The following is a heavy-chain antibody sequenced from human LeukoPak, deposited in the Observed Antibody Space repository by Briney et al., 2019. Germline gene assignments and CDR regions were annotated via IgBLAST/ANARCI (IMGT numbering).Heavy chain of an antibody. Sequence: SETLSLTCTVSGGSISSSSYYWGWIRQPPGKGLEWNGSIYYSGSTYYHPSLKSRVPISVDKAKNQFSLKLSAVTAPATPVYYCARDVYDSSGYYGYMDVWGKGTTVTVSS. V-gene: IGHV4-39*07. CDR3: ARDVYDSSGYYGYMDV. CDR2: IYYSGST. J-gene: IGHJ6*03. CDR1: GGSISSSSYY. D-gene: IGHD3-22*01.